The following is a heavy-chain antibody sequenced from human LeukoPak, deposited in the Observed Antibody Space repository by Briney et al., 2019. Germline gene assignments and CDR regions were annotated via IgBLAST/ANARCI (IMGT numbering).Heavy chain of an antibody. CDR2: ISGYNGNT. D-gene: IGHD2-21*02. V-gene: IGHV1-18*01. Sequence: ASVKVSCKASGYTFTSYGLSWVRQAPGQGLEWMGWISGYNGNTYYAERFQGRVTMTTDTSTSTAYMELRSLRSDDTAVYYCARDLTYYGGACYRDQFDPWGQGTLVTVSS. J-gene: IGHJ5*02. CDR3: ARDLTYYGGACYRDQFDP. CDR1: GYTFTSYG.